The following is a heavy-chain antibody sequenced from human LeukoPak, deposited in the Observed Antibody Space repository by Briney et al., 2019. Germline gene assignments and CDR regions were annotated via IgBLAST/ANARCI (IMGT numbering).Heavy chain of an antibody. CDR1: GYTFSIYN. CDR3: GREGVAGTGLDY. CDR2: INPSGGT. J-gene: IGHJ4*01. Sequence: SSVKVSCKASGYTFSIYNMHWVRQAPGQGLEWMGIINPSGGTSYAQKLQGRITMTRDTSTSTLYMELSRLKSEDTAVYYCGREGVAGTGLDYWGQGTLVTVSS. V-gene: IGHV1-46*01. D-gene: IGHD6-13*01.